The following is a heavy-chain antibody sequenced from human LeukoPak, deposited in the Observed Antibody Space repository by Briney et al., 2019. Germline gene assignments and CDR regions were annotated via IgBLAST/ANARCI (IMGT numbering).Heavy chain of an antibody. CDR1: GFTFSNYG. V-gene: IGHV3-33*06. CDR2: IWYDGSKK. D-gene: IGHD3-10*01. CDR3: AKFGLAGSGRYHDAFDI. J-gene: IGHJ3*02. Sequence: PGRSLGLSCAASGFTFSNYGMHWVRQAPGKGLEWVAVIWYDGSKKYYVDSVKGRFTISRDNSKNTLYLEMNSLRAEDTAVYYCAKFGLAGSGRYHDAFDIWGQGTMVTVSS.